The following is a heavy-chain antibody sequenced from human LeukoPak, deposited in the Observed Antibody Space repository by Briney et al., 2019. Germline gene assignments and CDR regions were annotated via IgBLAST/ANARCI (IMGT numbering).Heavy chain of an antibody. D-gene: IGHD2-15*01. CDR2: INPSGGST. V-gene: IGHV1-46*01. CDR1: GYTFTSYY. Sequence: ASVKVSCKASGYTFTSYYMHWVRQAPGQGLEWMGIINPSGGSTSYAQKFQGRVTMTRDTSTSTVYMKLSSLRSGDTAVYYCARGDIVVVVAATIDYWGQGTLVTVSS. J-gene: IGHJ4*02. CDR3: ARGDIVVVVAATIDY.